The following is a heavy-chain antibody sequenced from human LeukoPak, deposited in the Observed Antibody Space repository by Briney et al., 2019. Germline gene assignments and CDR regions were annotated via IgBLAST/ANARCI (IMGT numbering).Heavy chain of an antibody. CDR1: GFTFDDYA. CDR2: ISWNSGSI. Sequence: GGSLRLSCAASGFTFDDYAMHWVRQAPGKGLEWVSGISWNSGSIGYADSVKGRFTISRDNAKNSLYLQMNSLRAEDTALYYCAKAQSLLGYCSSTSCYGYFDYWGQGTLVTVSS. J-gene: IGHJ4*02. V-gene: IGHV3-9*01. CDR3: AKAQSLLGYCSSTSCYGYFDY. D-gene: IGHD2-2*01.